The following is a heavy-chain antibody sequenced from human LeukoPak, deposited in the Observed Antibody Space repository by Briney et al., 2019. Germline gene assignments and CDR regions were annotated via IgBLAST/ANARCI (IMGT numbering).Heavy chain of an antibody. CDR3: AKEVMDYGDYYYYFDY. V-gene: IGHV3-30*18. Sequence: PGGSLRLSCAASGFTFSSYGMHWVRQAPGKGLEWVAVISYDGSNKYYADSVKGRFTISRDNSKNTLCLQMNSLRAEDTAVCYCAKEVMDYGDYYYYFDYWGQGTLVTVSS. D-gene: IGHD4-17*01. J-gene: IGHJ4*02. CDR1: GFTFSSYG. CDR2: ISYDGSNK.